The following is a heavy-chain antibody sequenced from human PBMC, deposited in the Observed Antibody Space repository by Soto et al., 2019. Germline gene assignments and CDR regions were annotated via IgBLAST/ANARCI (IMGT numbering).Heavy chain of an antibody. CDR2: ISYDGSNK. CDR3: ARDPYGSGSYYCFDY. D-gene: IGHD3-10*01. Sequence: QVQLVESGGGVVQPGRSLRLSCAASGFTFSSYAMHWVRQAPGKGLEWVAVISYDGSNKYYADSVKGRFTISRDNSKNTLYRQMNSLRAEDTAVYYCARDPYGSGSYYCFDYWGQGTLVTVSS. J-gene: IGHJ4*02. V-gene: IGHV3-30-3*01. CDR1: GFTFSSYA.